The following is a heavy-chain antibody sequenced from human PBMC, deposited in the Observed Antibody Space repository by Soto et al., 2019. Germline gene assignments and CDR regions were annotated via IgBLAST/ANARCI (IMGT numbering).Heavy chain of an antibody. V-gene: IGHV4-31*03. Sequence: SETLSLTCTVSGGSISSGGYYWGWIRQHPGKGLEWIGYIYYSGSTYYNPSLKSRVTISVDTSKNQFSLKQSSVTAADTAVYYCAREGADILTGYYRNLGQRIQTYGMDVWGQGTTVTVSS. J-gene: IGHJ6*02. CDR3: AREGADILTGYYRNLGQRIQTYGMDV. CDR2: IYYSGST. CDR1: GGSISSGGYY. D-gene: IGHD3-9*01.